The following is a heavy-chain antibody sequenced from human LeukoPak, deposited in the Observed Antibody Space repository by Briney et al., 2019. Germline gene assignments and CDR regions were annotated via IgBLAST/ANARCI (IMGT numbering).Heavy chain of an antibody. Sequence: GGSLRLSCAASGFTFSSYSMNWVRQAPGKGLEWVSSISSSSSYIYYADSVKGRFTISRDNAKNSLYLQMNSLRAEDTAVYYCARAVDTAMANYGMDVWGKGTTVTVSS. CDR3: ARAVDTAMANYGMDV. V-gene: IGHV3-21*01. J-gene: IGHJ6*04. CDR1: GFTFSSYS. CDR2: ISSSSSYI. D-gene: IGHD5-18*01.